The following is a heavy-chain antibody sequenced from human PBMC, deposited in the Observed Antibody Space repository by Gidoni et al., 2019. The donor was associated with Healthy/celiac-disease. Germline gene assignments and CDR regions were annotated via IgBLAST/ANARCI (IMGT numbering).Heavy chain of an antibody. CDR3: ARDWAAESGYSFDY. V-gene: IGHV3-7*04. J-gene: IGHJ4*02. D-gene: IGHD5-12*01. CDR2: RKQDGSEK. CDR1: GFTFSSYW. Sequence: EVQLVESGGGLVQPGGSLRLSCAASGFTFSSYWMSWVRQAPGKGLEWVANRKQDGSEKYYVDSVKGRFTISRDNAKNSLYLQMNSLRAEDTAVYYCARDWAAESGYSFDYWGQGTLVTVSS.